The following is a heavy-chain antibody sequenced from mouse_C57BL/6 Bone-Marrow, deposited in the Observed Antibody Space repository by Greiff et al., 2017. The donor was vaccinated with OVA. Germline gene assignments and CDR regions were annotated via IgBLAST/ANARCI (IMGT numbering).Heavy chain of an antibody. Sequence: EVKVVESGGGLVQPGGSLKLSCAASGFTFSDYYMYWVRQTPEKRLEWVAYISNGGGSTYYPDTVKGRFTISRDNAKNTLYLQMSRLKSEDTAMYYCARQAFFYDGYYPYYAMDYWGQGTSVTVSS. D-gene: IGHD2-3*01. CDR1: GFTFSDYY. V-gene: IGHV5-12*01. CDR2: ISNGGGST. J-gene: IGHJ4*01. CDR3: ARQAFFYDGYYPYYAMDY.